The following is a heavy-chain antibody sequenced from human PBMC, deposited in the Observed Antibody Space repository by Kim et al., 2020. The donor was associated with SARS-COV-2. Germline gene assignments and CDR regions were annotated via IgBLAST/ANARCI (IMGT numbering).Heavy chain of an antibody. CDR2: IKSKTDGGTT. Sequence: GGSLRLSCAASGFTFSNAWMSWVRQAPGKGLEWVGRIKSKTDGGTTDYAAPVKGRFTISRDDSKNTLYLQMNSLKTEDTAVYYCTTDPTGYSSSWGLDAFDIWGQGTMVTVSS. D-gene: IGHD6-13*01. J-gene: IGHJ3*02. V-gene: IGHV3-15*01. CDR3: TTDPTGYSSSWGLDAFDI. CDR1: GFTFSNAW.